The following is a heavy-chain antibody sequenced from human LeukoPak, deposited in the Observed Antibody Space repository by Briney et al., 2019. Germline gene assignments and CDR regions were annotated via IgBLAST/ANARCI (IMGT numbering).Heavy chain of an antibody. CDR3: ARVGTYDSSSDY. J-gene: IGHJ4*02. D-gene: IGHD6-6*01. V-gene: IGHV1-2*02. CDR1: GYNFAGYY. CDR2: INPNSGGT. Sequence: ASVKVSCKASGYNFAGYYIHWVRQAPGQGLEWMGWINPNSGGTNYAQKFQGRVTMTRDTSISTAYMELSRLRSDDTAVYYCARVGTYDSSSDYWGQGTLVTVSS.